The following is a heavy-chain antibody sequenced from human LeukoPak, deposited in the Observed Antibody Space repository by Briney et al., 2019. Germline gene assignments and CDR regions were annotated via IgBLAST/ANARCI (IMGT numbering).Heavy chain of an antibody. CDR3: APGISQQLVHNWFDP. CDR1: GYTFTGYY. D-gene: IGHD6-13*01. Sequence: GASVKVSCKASGYTFTGYYMHWVRQAPGQGLEWMGCINPNSGGTNYAQKFQGRVTMTRDTSISTAYMELSRLRSDDTAVYYCAPGISQQLVHNWFDPWGQGTLLTVPS. V-gene: IGHV1-2*02. J-gene: IGHJ5*02. CDR2: INPNSGGT.